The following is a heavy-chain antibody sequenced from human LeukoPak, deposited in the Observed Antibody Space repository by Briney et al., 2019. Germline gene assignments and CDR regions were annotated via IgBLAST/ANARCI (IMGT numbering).Heavy chain of an antibody. V-gene: IGHV3-49*04. D-gene: IGHD6-19*01. CDR2: IRSKAYGGTT. J-gene: IGHJ4*02. CDR3: TRGTAVAGTVDYFDY. CDR1: RFTFGDYA. Sequence: GGSLRLSCTASRFTFGDYAMSWVRQAPGKGLEWVGFIRSKAYGGTTEYAASVKGRFTISRDDSKSIAYLQMNSLKTEDTAVYYCTRGTAVAGTVDYFDYWGQGTLVTVSS.